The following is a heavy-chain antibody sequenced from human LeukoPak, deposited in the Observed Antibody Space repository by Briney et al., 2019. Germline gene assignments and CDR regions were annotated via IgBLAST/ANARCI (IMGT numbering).Heavy chain of an antibody. V-gene: IGHV3-33*01. Sequence: GGSLRLSCAASGFTFSSYGMHWVRQAPGKGLEWVAVIWYDGSNKYYADSVKGRFTISRDNSKNTLYLQMNSLRAEDTAVYYCARDADDAFDIWAKGRWSPSLQ. CDR3: ARDADDAFDI. CDR2: IWYDGSNK. CDR1: GFTFSSYG. J-gene: IGHJ3*02.